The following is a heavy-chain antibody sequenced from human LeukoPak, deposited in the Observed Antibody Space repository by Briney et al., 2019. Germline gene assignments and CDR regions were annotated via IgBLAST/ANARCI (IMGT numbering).Heavy chain of an antibody. CDR2: INSDGSIT. CDR1: GFTFRDYW. V-gene: IGHV3-74*01. CDR3: ARNPSGDYDY. Sequence: GGSLRPSCAASGFTFRDYWMHWVRQVPGKGLLWVSHINSDGSITDYADSVKGRFTISRDNARNTLSLQMDSLRVEDTAAYYCARNPSGDYDYWGQGALVTVSS. J-gene: IGHJ4*02. D-gene: IGHD2-15*01.